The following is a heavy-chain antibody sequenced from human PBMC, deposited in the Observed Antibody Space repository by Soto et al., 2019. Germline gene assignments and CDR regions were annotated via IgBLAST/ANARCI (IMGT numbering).Heavy chain of an antibody. D-gene: IGHD3-10*01. V-gene: IGHV4-39*01. CDR1: GGSISSSSYY. CDR3: ARQEKEYYYGSGGCGYYYYMDV. CDR2: IYYSGST. Sequence: SETLSLTCTVSGGSISSSSYYWGWIRQPPGKGLEWIGSIYYSGSTYYNPSLKSRVTISVDTSKNQFSLKLSSVTAADTAVYYCARQEKEYYYGSGGCGYYYYMDVWGKGTTVTVSS. J-gene: IGHJ6*03.